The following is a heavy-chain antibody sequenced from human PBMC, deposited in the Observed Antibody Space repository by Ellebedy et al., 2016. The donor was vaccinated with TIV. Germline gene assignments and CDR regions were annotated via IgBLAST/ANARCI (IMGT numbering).Heavy chain of an antibody. Sequence: GESLKISXDASGFTFRNAWMGWVRQAPRNAHESLGRIKNKTDGGTTDYAAPVKGRFTISRDDEPNTLYLQMNSLKYEDTAVYYCTVQSGSYFYWGKGTLVTVSP. V-gene: IGHV3-15*01. CDR1: GFTFRNAW. D-gene: IGHD1-26*01. J-gene: IGHJ4*02. CDR3: TVQSGSYFY. CDR2: IKNKTDGGTT.